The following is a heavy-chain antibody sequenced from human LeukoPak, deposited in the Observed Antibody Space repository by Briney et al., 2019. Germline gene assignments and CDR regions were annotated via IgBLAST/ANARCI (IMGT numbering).Heavy chain of an antibody. CDR3: ARDSWRIAAAYYGMDV. CDR1: GGTFSSYA. CDR2: IIPIFGTA. V-gene: IGHV1-69*13. Sequence: SVKVSCKASGGTFSSYAISWVRQAPGQGLEWMGGIIPIFGTASYAQKFQGRVTITADESTSTAYMELSSLRSEDTAVYYCARDSWRIAAAYYGMDVWGQGTTVTVSS. J-gene: IGHJ6*02. D-gene: IGHD6-13*01.